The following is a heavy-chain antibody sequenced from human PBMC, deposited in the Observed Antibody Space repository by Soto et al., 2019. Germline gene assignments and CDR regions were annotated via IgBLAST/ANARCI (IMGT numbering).Heavy chain of an antibody. CDR2: ISYDGSNK. J-gene: IGHJ4*02. Sequence: GGSLRLSCAASGFTFSSYGMHWVRQAPGKGLEWVAVISYDGSNKYYANSVKGRFTISRDNSKNTLYLQMNSLRAEDPAVYYCSKDGPSGYDGTFDYWGQGTLVTVSS. CDR3: SKDGPSGYDGTFDY. D-gene: IGHD5-12*01. V-gene: IGHV3-30*18. CDR1: GFTFSSYG.